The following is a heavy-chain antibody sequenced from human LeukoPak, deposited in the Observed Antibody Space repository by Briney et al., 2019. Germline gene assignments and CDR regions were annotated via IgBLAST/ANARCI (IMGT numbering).Heavy chain of an antibody. Sequence: SETLSLTCTVSGDSFSSYHWSWLRQPPGKGLEWIGYISSSGSTSYNLSLKSRVTISVDTSKHQFSLRLSSVTAADTAVYYCARVGRGDHTWGSYYCDHWGQGTLVSVSS. J-gene: IGHJ4*02. CDR2: ISSSGST. CDR3: ARVGRGDHTWGSYYCDH. V-gene: IGHV4-59*01. D-gene: IGHD3-16*01. CDR1: GDSFSSYH.